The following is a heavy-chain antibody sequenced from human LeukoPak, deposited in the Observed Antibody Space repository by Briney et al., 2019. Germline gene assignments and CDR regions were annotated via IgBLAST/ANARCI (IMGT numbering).Heavy chain of an antibody. V-gene: IGHV4-34*01. J-gene: IGHJ5*02. CDR1: GGSFSGYY. Sequence: SETLSLTCAVYGGSFSGYYWSWIRQPPGKGLEWIGEINHSGSTNYNPSLKSRVTISVDTSKNQFSLKLSSVTAADTAVYYCARGQPRRIIVRATSRWFDPWGQGTLVTVSS. CDR3: ARGQPRRIIVRATSRWFDP. CDR2: INHSGST. D-gene: IGHD1-26*01.